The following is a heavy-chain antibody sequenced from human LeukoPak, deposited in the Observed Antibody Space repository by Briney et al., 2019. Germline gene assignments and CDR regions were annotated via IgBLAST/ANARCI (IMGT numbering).Heavy chain of an antibody. V-gene: IGHV4-4*02. CDR2: IYHSGST. J-gene: IGHJ4*02. D-gene: IGHD6-6*01. CDR1: GFTFSSYEM. Sequence: PGGSLRLSCAASGFTFSSYEMNWVRQAPGKGLEWIGEIYHSGSTNYNPSLKSRVTISVDKSKNQFSLKLSSVTAADTAVYYCARAGRQGFDEIAARHFDYWGQGTLVTVSS. CDR3: ARAGRQGFDEIAARHFDY.